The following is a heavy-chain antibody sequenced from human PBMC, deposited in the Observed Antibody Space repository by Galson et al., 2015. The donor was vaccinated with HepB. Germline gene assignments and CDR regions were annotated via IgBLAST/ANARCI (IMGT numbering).Heavy chain of an antibody. CDR1: GDSVSSNHAV. V-gene: IGHV6-1*01. J-gene: IGHJ6*02. CDR3: AYGSDV. Sequence: GISGDSVSSNHAVWNWIRQSPSRGLEWLGRTYYRSKWYIDYAVSVKSRITINSDTSRNQFSLHLSSVTPEDTAVYYCAYGSDVWGQGTTVIVSS. CDR2: TYYRSKWYI.